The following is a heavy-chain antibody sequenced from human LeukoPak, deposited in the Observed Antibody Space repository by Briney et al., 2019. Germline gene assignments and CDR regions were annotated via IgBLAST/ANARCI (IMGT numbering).Heavy chain of an antibody. CDR1: VFTFSNYA. CDR3: ARDSTYYYASGSSGPHYFDS. D-gene: IGHD3-10*01. Sequence: GGSLRLSCAASVFTFSNYAMHWVRQSPGKGLEWVAVISDVETNTYYADCVTDRFTISRDNSKNTLYLQLNSLRAEDTSVYYCARDSTYYYASGSSGPHYFDSWGQGTLVTVSS. V-gene: IGHV3-30*01. CDR2: ISDVETNT. J-gene: IGHJ4*02.